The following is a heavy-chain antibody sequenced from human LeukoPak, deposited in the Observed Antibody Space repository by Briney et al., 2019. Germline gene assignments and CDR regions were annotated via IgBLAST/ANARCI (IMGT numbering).Heavy chain of an antibody. CDR1: GGTFSSYA. J-gene: IGHJ4*02. CDR3: ARGTYDSSGWYDY. V-gene: IGHV1-2*04. CDR2: INPNSGGT. Sequence: ASVKVSCKASGGTFSSYAISWVRQAPGQGLEWMGWINPNSGGTNYAQKFQGWVTMTRDTSISTAYMELSRLRSDDTAVYYCARGTYDSSGWYDYWGQGTLVTVSS. D-gene: IGHD3-22*01.